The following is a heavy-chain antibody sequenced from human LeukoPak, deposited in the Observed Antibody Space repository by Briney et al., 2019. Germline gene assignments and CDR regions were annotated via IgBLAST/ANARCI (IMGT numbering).Heavy chain of an antibody. CDR1: GFTFSSYS. CDR2: INEDGTEK. CDR3: ARRGQLNY. D-gene: IGHD1-1*01. Sequence: GSLRLSCAASGFTFSSYSMSWVRQTPGKGLEWVATINEDGTEKYYVDSVKGRFTISRDNAKNSLYLQMNSLRAEGTAIYYCARRGQLNYWGQGTLVTVSS. V-gene: IGHV3-7*01. J-gene: IGHJ4*02.